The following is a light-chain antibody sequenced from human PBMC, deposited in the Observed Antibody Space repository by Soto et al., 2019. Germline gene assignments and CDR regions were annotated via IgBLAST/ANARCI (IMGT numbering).Light chain of an antibody. CDR1: QSVSHNN. CDR3: QQHGSSPGT. Sequence: EIVLTQSPGTLSLSPGERATLSCRASQSVSHNNLAWYQQKPGQAPRLLIYSASSRTTGTPDRFSGSGSGTDFTLTISGLEPEDFAVYYCQQHGSSPGTFGQGTKVEIK. J-gene: IGKJ1*01. CDR2: SAS. V-gene: IGKV3-20*01.